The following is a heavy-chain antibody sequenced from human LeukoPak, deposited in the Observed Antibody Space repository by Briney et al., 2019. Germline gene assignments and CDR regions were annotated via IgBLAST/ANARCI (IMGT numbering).Heavy chain of an antibody. CDR2: ISSSSSYI. Sequence: GGSLRLSCAASGFTFSSYSMNWVRQAPGKGLEWVSSISSSSSYIYYADSVKGRFTISRDNAKHSLYLQMNSLRAEDTAVYYCAVDCSGGSCYYEDFDYWGQGALVTVSS. J-gene: IGHJ4*02. V-gene: IGHV3-21*01. CDR1: GFTFSSYS. CDR3: AVDCSGGSCYYEDFDY. D-gene: IGHD2-15*01.